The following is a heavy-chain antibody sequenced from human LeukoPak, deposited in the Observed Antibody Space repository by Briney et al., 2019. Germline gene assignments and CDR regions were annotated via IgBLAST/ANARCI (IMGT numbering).Heavy chain of an antibody. J-gene: IGHJ4*02. CDR3: ARGRVAAPKYYFDY. D-gene: IGHD2-15*01. Sequence: PSETLSLTCAVYGGSFSGYYWSWIRQPPGKGLGWIGEINHSGSTNYNPSLKSRVTISVDTSKNQFSLKLSSVTAADTAVYYCARGRVAAPKYYFDYWGQGTLVTVSS. CDR2: INHSGST. V-gene: IGHV4-34*01. CDR1: GGSFSGYY.